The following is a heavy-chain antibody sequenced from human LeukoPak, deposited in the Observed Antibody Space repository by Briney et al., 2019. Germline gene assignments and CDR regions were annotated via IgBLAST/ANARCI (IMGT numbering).Heavy chain of an antibody. Sequence: SETLSLTCAVYGGSFSGYYWSWIRQPPGKGLEWIGEINHSGSTNYNPSLKSRVTISVDTSKNQFSLKLSSVTAADTAVYYCARHRRITMVRGVSVDVWGKGTTVTISS. V-gene: IGHV4-34*01. CDR2: INHSGST. CDR3: ARHRRITMVRGVSVDV. CDR1: GGSFSGYY. J-gene: IGHJ6*04. D-gene: IGHD3-10*01.